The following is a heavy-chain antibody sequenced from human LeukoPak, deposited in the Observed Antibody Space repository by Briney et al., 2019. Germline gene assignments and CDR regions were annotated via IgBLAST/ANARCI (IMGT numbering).Heavy chain of an antibody. CDR3: ARGPLLWFGERINGDY. D-gene: IGHD3-10*01. J-gene: IGHJ4*02. Sequence: KPGGSLRLSCAASGVTFSSYSMNWVRQAPGKGLEWVSSISSSSSYIYYADSVKGRFTISRDNAKNSLYLQMNSLRAEDTAVYYCARGPLLWFGERINGDYWGQGTLVTVSS. V-gene: IGHV3-21*01. CDR1: GVTFSSYS. CDR2: ISSSSSYI.